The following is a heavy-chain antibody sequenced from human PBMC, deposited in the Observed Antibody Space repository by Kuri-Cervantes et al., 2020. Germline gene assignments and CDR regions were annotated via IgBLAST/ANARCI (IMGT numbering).Heavy chain of an antibody. CDR3: AKSRGKLLFDY. V-gene: IGHV3-48*01. CDR2: ISSSSSTI. Sequence: GESLKISCAASGFTFSSYSMNWVRQAPGKGLEWVSYISSSSSTIYYADSVKGRFTISRDNSKNTLYLQMNSLRAEDTAVYYCAKSRGKLLFDYWGQGTLVTVSS. J-gene: IGHJ4*02. D-gene: IGHD3-16*01. CDR1: GFTFSSYS.